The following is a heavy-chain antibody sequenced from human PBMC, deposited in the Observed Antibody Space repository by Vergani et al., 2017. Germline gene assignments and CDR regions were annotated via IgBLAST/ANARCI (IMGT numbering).Heavy chain of an antibody. CDR3: AKDGDIVVVVAATHFDD. Sequence: QVQLVESGGGVVQPGRSLRLSCAASGFTFSSYGMHWVRQAPGKGLEWVAVIWYDGSNKYYADSVKGRFTISRDNSKNALYLQMNSLRAEDTAVYYCAKDGDIVVVVAATHFDDWGQGTLVTVSS. V-gene: IGHV3-33*06. J-gene: IGHJ4*02. CDR1: GFTFSSYG. D-gene: IGHD2-15*01. CDR2: IWYDGSNK.